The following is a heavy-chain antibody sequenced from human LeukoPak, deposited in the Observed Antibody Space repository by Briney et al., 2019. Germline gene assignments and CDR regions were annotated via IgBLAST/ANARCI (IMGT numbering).Heavy chain of an antibody. J-gene: IGHJ4*02. D-gene: IGHD2-2*01. V-gene: IGHV3-23*01. CDR3: AKGDCSSTSCSIDY. CDR1: GFTFSSYA. CDR2: ISGSGGST. Sequence: GGSLRLSCAASGFTFSSYAMSWVRQAPGKGLEWVSAISGSGGSTYYADSVKGRFTISRDNSKNTLYLQMNSLRSEDTALYYCAKGDCSSTSCSIDYWGQGTLVTVSS.